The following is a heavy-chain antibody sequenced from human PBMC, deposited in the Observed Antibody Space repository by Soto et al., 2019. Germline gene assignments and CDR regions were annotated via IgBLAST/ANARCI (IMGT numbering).Heavy chain of an antibody. D-gene: IGHD3-22*01. CDR2: ISSSSSYI. CDR3: ARDRSTDSSGYYAY. CDR1: GFTFSSYS. Sequence: EVQLVESGGGLVKPGGSLRLSCAASGFTFSSYSMHWVRQAPGKGLEWVSSISSSSSYIYYADSVKGRFTISRDNAKNSLYLQMNSLRAEDTAVYYCARDRSTDSSGYYAYWGQGTLVTVSS. J-gene: IGHJ4*02. V-gene: IGHV3-21*01.